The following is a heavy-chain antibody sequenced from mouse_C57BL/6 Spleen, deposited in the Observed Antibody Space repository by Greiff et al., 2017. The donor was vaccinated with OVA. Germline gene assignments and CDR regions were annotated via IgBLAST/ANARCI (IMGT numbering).Heavy chain of an antibody. D-gene: IGHD1-1*01. CDR1: GYTFTDYN. CDR2: INPNNGGT. CDR3: ARKIYYGSEGYFDG. Sequence: VQLQQSGPELVKPGASVKIPCKASGYTFTDYNMDWVKQSHGKSLEWIGDINPNNGGTIYNQKFKGKATLTVDKSSSTAYMELRSLTSEDTAVYYCARKIYYGSEGYFDGWGTGTTVTVSS. J-gene: IGHJ1*03. V-gene: IGHV1-18*01.